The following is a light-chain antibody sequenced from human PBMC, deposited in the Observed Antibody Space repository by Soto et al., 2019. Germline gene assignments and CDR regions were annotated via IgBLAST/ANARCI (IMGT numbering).Light chain of an antibody. CDR3: QQLNSYPLT. J-gene: IGKJ3*01. CDR2: AAS. CDR1: QGIGSF. Sequence: DIQLTQSPSFLSASVGDRVTITCRASQGIGSFLAWYQQKPGKAPKLLIYAASTLQSGVPSRFSGSGSGTEFTLTISNLQPEDFATYYCQQLNSYPLTFGPGTKVDIK. V-gene: IGKV1-9*01.